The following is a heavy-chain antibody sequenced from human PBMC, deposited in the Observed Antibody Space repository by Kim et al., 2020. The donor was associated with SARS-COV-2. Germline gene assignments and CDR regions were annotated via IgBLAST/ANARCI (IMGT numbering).Heavy chain of an antibody. CDR1: GGSISSSSYY. Sequence: SETLSLTCTVSGGSISSSSYYWGWIRQPPGKGLEWIGSIYYSGSTYYNPSLKSRVTISVDTSKNQFSLKLSSVTAADTAVYYCARSRRGYSYIHDAFDIWGQGTMVTVSS. D-gene: IGHD5-18*01. CDR2: IYYSGST. V-gene: IGHV4-39*07. CDR3: ARSRRGYSYIHDAFDI. J-gene: IGHJ3*02.